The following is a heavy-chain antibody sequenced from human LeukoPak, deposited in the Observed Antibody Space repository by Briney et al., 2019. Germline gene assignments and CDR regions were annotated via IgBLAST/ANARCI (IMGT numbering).Heavy chain of an antibody. J-gene: IGHJ4*02. CDR2: TIPIFGTA. CDR1: GGTFSSYA. D-gene: IGHD4-17*01. V-gene: IGHV1-69*13. Sequence: ATVKVSCKASGGTFSSYAISWVRQAPGQGLEWMGGTIPIFGTANYAQKFQGRVTITADESTSTAYMELSSLRSEDTAVYYCARARLYGDYVLPFDYWGQGTLVTVSS. CDR3: ARARLYGDYVLPFDY.